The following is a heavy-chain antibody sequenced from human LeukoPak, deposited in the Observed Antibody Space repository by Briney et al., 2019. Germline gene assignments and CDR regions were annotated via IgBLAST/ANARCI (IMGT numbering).Heavy chain of an antibody. CDR3: AKVSGYSSGWFMRSRYYYYMDV. V-gene: IGHV3-23*01. Sequence: GGTLRLSCAASGFTFSSYDMSWVRQAPGKGLEWVSGISGSGSTTKYADSVKGRFTISRDNSKNTLYLQMNSLRAEDTAVYYYAKVSGYSSGWFMRSRYYYYMDVWGKGTTVTVSS. CDR2: ISGSGSTT. D-gene: IGHD6-19*01. J-gene: IGHJ6*03. CDR1: GFTFSSYD.